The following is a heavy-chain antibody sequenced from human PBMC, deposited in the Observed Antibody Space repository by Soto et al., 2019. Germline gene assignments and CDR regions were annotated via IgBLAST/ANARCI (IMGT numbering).Heavy chain of an antibody. CDR2: IYYTGRT. V-gene: IGHV4-39*01. Sequence: QLLLQESGPGLVKPSETLSLTCAASGASISESSHYWAWIRQPPGKVLEWIASIYYTGRTYYNPPVSRLLTNSIEPYRDDFSLGLTSVTAADMAVYYWPRHLGNYGDGAFDFWGQVTLGPVSS. CDR1: GASISESSHY. J-gene: IGHJ4*02. D-gene: IGHD4-17*01. CDR3: PRHLGNYGDGAFDF.